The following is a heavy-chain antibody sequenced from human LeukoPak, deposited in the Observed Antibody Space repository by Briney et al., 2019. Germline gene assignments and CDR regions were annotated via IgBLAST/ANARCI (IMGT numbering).Heavy chain of an antibody. Sequence: ASVKVSCKASGYTFTSYGISWVRQAPGQGLEWMGWISAYNGNTNYAQKLQGRVTMTTDASTSTAYMELRSLRSDDTAVYYCARDSSSRNPPYYYGMDVWGQGTTVTVSS. V-gene: IGHV1-18*01. CDR3: ARDSSSRNPPYYYGMDV. J-gene: IGHJ6*02. CDR2: ISAYNGNT. CDR1: GYTFTSYG. D-gene: IGHD6-13*01.